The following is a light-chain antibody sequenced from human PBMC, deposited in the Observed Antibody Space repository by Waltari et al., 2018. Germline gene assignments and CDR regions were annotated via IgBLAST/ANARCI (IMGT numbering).Light chain of an antibody. Sequence: EIVMTQSPATLSVSPGDRATLSCRASQSVASNLAWYQQKPGQAPRLLIYGASNGATGIPDRFSGSGSGRDFTLTISRLEPEDFAMYYCQHYDGSPYTFGPGTKLEIK. CDR1: QSVASN. CDR2: GAS. CDR3: QHYDGSPYT. J-gene: IGKJ3*01. V-gene: IGKV3-20*01.